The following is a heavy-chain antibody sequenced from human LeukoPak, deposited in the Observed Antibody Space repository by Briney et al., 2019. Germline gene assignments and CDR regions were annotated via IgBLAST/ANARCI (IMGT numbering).Heavy chain of an antibody. CDR2: IRYDGSNK. J-gene: IGHJ3*02. D-gene: IGHD4-17*01. CDR3: ANVSSVTTNYDAFDI. V-gene: IGHV3-30*02. CDR1: GFTFSSYG. Sequence: PGGSLRLSCAASGFTFSSYGMHWVRQAPGKGLEWVAFIRYDGSNKYYADSVKGRFTISRDNSKNTLYLQMNSLRAEDTAVYYCANVSSVTTNYDAFDIWGQGTMVTVSS.